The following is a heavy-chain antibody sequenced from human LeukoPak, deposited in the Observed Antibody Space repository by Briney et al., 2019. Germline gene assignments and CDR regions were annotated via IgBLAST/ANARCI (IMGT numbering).Heavy chain of an antibody. CDR2: ISASNGNT. V-gene: IGHV1-18*01. CDR3: ARDHSNWNYAPDF. J-gene: IGHJ4*02. D-gene: IGHD1-7*01. CDR1: GYTFTRYG. Sequence: ASVQFSFKASGYTFTRYGISWVRRAPGQGRQWLGWISASNGNTNYTQKFRDRVTMSTDTSTGPAYLDVRSLTSDDTAVYYCARDHSNWNYAPDFWGQGTLVIVSS.